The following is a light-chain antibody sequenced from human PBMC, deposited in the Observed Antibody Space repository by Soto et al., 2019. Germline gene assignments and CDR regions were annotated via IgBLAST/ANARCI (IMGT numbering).Light chain of an antibody. CDR2: RAS. Sequence: DIQMTQSPSTLSASVGDRVTITCRASQSITDWLAWYQQKPGKAPNLLIYRASSLESGVPSRFSGSGYGAQFSLTISSLQPDDFATYYCQQYNGTFGQGTKVDVK. V-gene: IGKV1-5*03. J-gene: IGKJ1*01. CDR1: QSITDW. CDR3: QQYNGT.